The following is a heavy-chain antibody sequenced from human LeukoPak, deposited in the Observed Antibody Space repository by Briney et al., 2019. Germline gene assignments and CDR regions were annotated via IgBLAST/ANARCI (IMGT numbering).Heavy chain of an antibody. J-gene: IGHJ5*02. D-gene: IGHD6-13*01. Sequence: PSETLSLTCTVSGGSISSYYWSWIRQPPGKGLEWIGYIYDSGSTNYNPSLKSRVTISVDTSKNQFSLKLSSVTAADTAVFYCARAAAEGYWFDPWGQGTLVTVSS. CDR1: GGSISSYY. V-gene: IGHV4-59*01. CDR2: IYDSGST. CDR3: ARAAAEGYWFDP.